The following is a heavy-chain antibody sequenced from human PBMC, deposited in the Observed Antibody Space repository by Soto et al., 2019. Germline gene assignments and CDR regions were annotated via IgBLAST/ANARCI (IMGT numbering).Heavy chain of an antibody. CDR1: GFSLSASGVG. Sequence: QITLKESGPPLVKPTQTLTLTCTFSGFSLSASGVGVGWIRQPPGKALEWLALIYWDDTQRYSPSLKSRLTITKDTSRNQVVLTLTNMDPVDTATFYCARFTTILDFDHWGQGTPVTVSS. D-gene: IGHD3-22*01. CDR2: IYWDDTQ. V-gene: IGHV2-5*02. CDR3: ARFTTILDFDH. J-gene: IGHJ4*02.